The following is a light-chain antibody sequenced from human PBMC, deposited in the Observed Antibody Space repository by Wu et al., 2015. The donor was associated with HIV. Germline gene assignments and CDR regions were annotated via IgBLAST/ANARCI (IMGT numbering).Light chain of an antibody. J-gene: IGKJ4*01. CDR1: QSVSSSN. CDR3: QQRSNWPLT. V-gene: IGKV3D-20*02. CDR2: GAS. Sequence: EIVLTQSPGTLSLSLGERATLSCRASQSVSSSNLAWYQQKPGQAPRLLIYGASNRATGIPDRFSGSGSGTDFTLTISRLEPEDFAVYYCQQRSNWPLTFGGGTKVEIK.